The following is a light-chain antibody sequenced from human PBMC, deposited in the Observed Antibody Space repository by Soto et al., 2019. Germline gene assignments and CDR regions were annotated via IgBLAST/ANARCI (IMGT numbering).Light chain of an antibody. CDR3: QQRYNWPIT. V-gene: IGKV1-5*03. CDR2: KAS. CDR1: QTISRW. J-gene: IGKJ5*01. Sequence: DIQMTQSPSTLSASVGDTVTITCRASQTISRWLAFCQQKPGKAPRLLIYKASTLKSGVPSRFSGSGSGTDFTLTISSLEPEDFSVYYCQQRYNWPITFGQGTRLEIK.